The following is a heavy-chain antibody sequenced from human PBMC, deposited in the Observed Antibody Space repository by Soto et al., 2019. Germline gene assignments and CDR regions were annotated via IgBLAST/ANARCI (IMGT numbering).Heavy chain of an antibody. CDR2: TRNKANSYTT. CDR1: GFTFSDHY. D-gene: IGHD3-10*01. V-gene: IGHV3-72*01. CDR3: ARAHINYGSGSYYHYYYGMDV. J-gene: IGHJ6*02. Sequence: PGGSLRLSCAASGFTFSDHYMDWVRQALGKGLEWVGRTRNKANSYTTEYAASVKGRFTISRDDSKNSLYLQMNSLKTEDTAVYYCARAHINYGSGSYYHYYYGMDVWGQGTTVTVSS.